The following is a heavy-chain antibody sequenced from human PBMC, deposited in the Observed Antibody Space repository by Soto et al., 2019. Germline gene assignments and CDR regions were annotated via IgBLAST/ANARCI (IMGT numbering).Heavy chain of an antibody. CDR2: IWYDGSDK. Sequence: GGSLRLSCAASGFTFSGFGMHWVRQAPGKGPEWVAIIWYDGSDKYYADSVKGRFTISRDNSKNTLYLQMNSLRAEDTAVYHCAFGNLSYYFDFWGQGTPVTVSS. J-gene: IGHJ4*02. V-gene: IGHV3-33*01. CDR3: AFGNLSYYFDF. CDR1: GFTFSGFG. D-gene: IGHD3-16*01.